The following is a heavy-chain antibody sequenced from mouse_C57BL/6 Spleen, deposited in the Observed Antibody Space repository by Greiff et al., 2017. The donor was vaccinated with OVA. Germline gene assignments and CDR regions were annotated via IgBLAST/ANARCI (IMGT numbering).Heavy chain of an antibody. CDR1: GYAFSSSW. J-gene: IGHJ4*01. V-gene: IGHV1-82*01. D-gene: IGHD2-5*01. CDR2: IYPGDGDT. CDR3: SRSADSNYYYAMDY. Sequence: VQLQQSGPELVKPGASVKISCKASGYAFSSSWMNWVKQRPGKGLEWIGRIYPGDGDTNYNGKFKGKATLTADNSSSTAYMQLSSLTSEDSAVYVCSRSADSNYYYAMDYWGQGTSVTVSS.